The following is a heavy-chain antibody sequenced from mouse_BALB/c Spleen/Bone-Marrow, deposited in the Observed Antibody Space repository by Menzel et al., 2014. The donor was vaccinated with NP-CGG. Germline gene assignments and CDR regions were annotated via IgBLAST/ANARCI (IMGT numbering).Heavy chain of an antibody. V-gene: IGHV1-4*01. D-gene: IGHD2-14*01. CDR3: SRAAYYRYDEGAWFAY. Sequence: VQLQQSGAELARPGASVKMSCKASGYTFTSYTMHWVIQRPGQGLEWIGYINPSSGYTNYNQKFKDKATLTADKSSSTAYMQLSSLTSEDSAVYYCSRAAYYRYDEGAWFAYWGQGTLVTVSA. CDR1: GYTFTSYT. CDR2: INPSSGYT. J-gene: IGHJ3*01.